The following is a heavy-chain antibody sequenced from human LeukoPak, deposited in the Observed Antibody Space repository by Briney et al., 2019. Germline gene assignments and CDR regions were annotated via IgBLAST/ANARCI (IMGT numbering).Heavy chain of an antibody. J-gene: IGHJ4*02. CDR2: ISSSSSYI. CDR3: APDSSGYYGY. D-gene: IGHD3-22*01. Sequence: GGSLRLSCAASGFTFSSYSMNWVRQAPGKGLEWVSSISSSSSYIYYADSVKGRFTISRDNAKNSLYLQMSSLRAEDTAVYYCAPDSSGYYGYWGQGTLVTVSS. V-gene: IGHV3-21*01. CDR1: GFTFSSYS.